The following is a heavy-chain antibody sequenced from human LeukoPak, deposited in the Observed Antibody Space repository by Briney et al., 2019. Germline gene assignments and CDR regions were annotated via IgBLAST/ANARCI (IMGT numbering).Heavy chain of an antibody. V-gene: IGHV4-61*01. Sequence: SETLSLTCTVSGGSVSSGSYYWSWIRQPPGSGLEWLGYIYYSGSTNYNPSLKSRVTISVDTSKNQFSLKLSSVTAADTAVYYCARGEAFEPLQSDYWGQGTLVTVSS. CDR3: ARGEAFEPLQSDY. CDR1: GGSVSSGSYY. D-gene: IGHD5-24*01. J-gene: IGHJ4*02. CDR2: IYYSGST.